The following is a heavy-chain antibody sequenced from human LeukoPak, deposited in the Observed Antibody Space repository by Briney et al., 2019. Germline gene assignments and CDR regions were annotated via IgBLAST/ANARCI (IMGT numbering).Heavy chain of an antibody. Sequence: PGGSLRLSCAASGFTFSSYAMSWVRQAPGKWLEWVSAISGSGGSTYYADSVKGRFTISRDNSKNTLYLQMNSLRAEDTAVYYCAKDRNYYDSSGYNDYWGQGTLVTVSS. V-gene: IGHV3-23*01. CDR3: AKDRNYYDSSGYNDY. J-gene: IGHJ4*02. CDR2: ISGSGGST. D-gene: IGHD3-22*01. CDR1: GFTFSSYA.